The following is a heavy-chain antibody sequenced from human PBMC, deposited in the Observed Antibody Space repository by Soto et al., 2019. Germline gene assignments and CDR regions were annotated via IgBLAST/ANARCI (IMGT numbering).Heavy chain of an antibody. Sequence: QLQLQESGPGLVKPSETLSLTCTVSGDSISISSHYWGWIRQPPGKGLEWITNIYYSGSTYYYPSRKSRVTISLDTAKNQVSLKLGSVTAADTAGYYCARMKIVGVLTCYMDAWGQGTTVTVSS. CDR2: IYYSGST. CDR3: ARMKIVGVLTCYMDA. J-gene: IGHJ6*03. CDR1: GDSISISSHY. D-gene: IGHD3-3*01. V-gene: IGHV4-39*01.